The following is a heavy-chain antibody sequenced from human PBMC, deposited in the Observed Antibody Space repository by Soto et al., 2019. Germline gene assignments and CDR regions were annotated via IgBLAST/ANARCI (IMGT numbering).Heavy chain of an antibody. D-gene: IGHD5-18*01. CDR2: INEDGSQK. CDR3: ARVGRYGWDFDH. CDR1: EFSFRSYW. Sequence: GESLKISCAASEFSFRSYWMTWVRQAPGKGLEWVALINEDGSQKYYVGSVKGRFIISRDNAKDSVYMQMDSLRAGDTAVYFCARVGRYGWDFDHWGQGTLVTVSS. J-gene: IGHJ4*02. V-gene: IGHV3-7*01.